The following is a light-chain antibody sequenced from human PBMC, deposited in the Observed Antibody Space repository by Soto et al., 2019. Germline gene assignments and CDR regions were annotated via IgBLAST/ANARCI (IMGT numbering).Light chain of an antibody. Sequence: QSALTQPRSVSGSPGQSVTISCTGTSSDSDVNDYKFFSWYQQHPGKAPKLLIFDVSERPSGVPDRFSASKSGNTASLSISGLQAEDEADYYCCSYVGTYSYVFGSGTKVTV. CDR2: DVS. CDR1: SSDSDVNDYKF. V-gene: IGLV2-11*01. CDR3: CSYVGTYSYV. J-gene: IGLJ1*01.